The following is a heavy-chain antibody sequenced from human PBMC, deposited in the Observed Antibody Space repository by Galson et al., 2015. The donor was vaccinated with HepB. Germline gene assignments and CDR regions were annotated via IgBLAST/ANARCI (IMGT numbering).Heavy chain of an antibody. Sequence: SLRLSCAASGFTFSAYALHWVRQAPRRGPEWVAGISNDGSSKYYADPVKGRFTISRANSRNTIYLHMNSLRVEDTAIYYCAREEYGSGWYGSVMGNWFDPWGQGTLVTVSS. J-gene: IGHJ5*02. CDR2: ISNDGSSK. CDR3: AREEYGSGWYGSVMGNWFDP. D-gene: IGHD6-19*01. V-gene: IGHV3-30*04. CDR1: GFTFSAYA.